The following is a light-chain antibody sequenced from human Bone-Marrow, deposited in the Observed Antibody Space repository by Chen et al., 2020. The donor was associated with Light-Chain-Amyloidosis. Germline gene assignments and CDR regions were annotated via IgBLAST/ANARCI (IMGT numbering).Light chain of an antibody. J-gene: IGLJ1*01. CDR3: SSYTITNTLV. V-gene: IGLV2-14*01. Sequence: QSALTQPASVSGSPGQSITPSCTGTSSDVGGDNHVSWYQQHPDKAPKLMIYEVTNRPSWVPDRFSGSKSDNTASLTISGLQTEDEADYFCSSYTITNTLVFGSGTRVTVL. CDR2: EVT. CDR1: SSDVGGDNH.